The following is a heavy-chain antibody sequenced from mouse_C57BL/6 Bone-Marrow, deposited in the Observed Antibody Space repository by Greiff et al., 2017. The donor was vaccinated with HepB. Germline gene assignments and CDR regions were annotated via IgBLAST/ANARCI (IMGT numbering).Heavy chain of an antibody. CDR1: GFTFSDYY. V-gene: IGHV5-12*01. J-gene: IGHJ4*01. D-gene: IGHD1-1*01. CDR3: ASPYYGSSYEDAMDY. CDR2: ISNGGGST. Sequence: EVKLVESGGGLVQPGGSLKLSCAASGFTFSDYYMYWVRQTPEKRLEWVAYISNGGGSTYYPDTVKGRFTISRDNAKNTLYLQMSRLKSEDTAMYYCASPYYGSSYEDAMDYWGQGTSVTVSS.